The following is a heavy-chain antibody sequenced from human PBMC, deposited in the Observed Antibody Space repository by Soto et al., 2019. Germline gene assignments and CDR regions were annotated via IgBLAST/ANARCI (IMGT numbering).Heavy chain of an antibody. CDR2: INHSGST. D-gene: IGHD2-2*01. J-gene: IGHJ4*02. Sequence: SETLSLTCAVYGGSFSGYYWSWIRQPPGKGLEWIGEINHSGSTNYNPSLKSRVTISVDTSKNQFSLKLSSVTAADTAVYYCARGRDCSSTSCYVYYFDYWGQGTLVTVSS. CDR1: GGSFSGYY. V-gene: IGHV4-34*01. CDR3: ARGRDCSSTSCYVYYFDY.